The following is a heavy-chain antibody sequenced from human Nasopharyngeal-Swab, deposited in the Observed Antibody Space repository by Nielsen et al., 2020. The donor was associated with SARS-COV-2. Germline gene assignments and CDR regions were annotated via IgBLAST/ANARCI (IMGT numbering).Heavy chain of an antibody. CDR3: ARLRREVVGIYYYYYMDV. V-gene: IGHV5-10-1*01. Sequence: GGSLRLSCKGSGYSFTSYWISWVRQMPGKGLEWMGRIDLSDSYTNYSPSFQGHVTISADKSISTAYLQWSSLKASDTAMYYCARLRREVVGIYYYYYMDVWGKGTTVTVSS. D-gene: IGHD2-15*01. CDR2: IDLSDSYT. CDR1: GYSFTSYW. J-gene: IGHJ6*03.